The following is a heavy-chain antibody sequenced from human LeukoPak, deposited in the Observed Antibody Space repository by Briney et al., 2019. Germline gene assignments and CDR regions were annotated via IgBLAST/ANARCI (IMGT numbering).Heavy chain of an antibody. J-gene: IGHJ4*02. CDR3: AKVLVPGSGRYSEAD. CDR1: GFTFSSYA. V-gene: IGHV3-23*01. Sequence: PGRSLRLSCAASGFTFSSYAMSWVRQAPGKGLEWVSTISGPGSSRYSADSMKGRFTISRDNSKNTLFLQMSGLRAEDTAVYYCAKVLVPGSGRYSEADWGQGTLVTVSS. D-gene: IGHD2-15*01. CDR2: ISGPGSSR.